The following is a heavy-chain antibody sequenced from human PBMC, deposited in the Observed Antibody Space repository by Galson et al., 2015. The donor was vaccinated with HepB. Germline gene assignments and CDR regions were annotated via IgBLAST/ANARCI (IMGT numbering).Heavy chain of an antibody. V-gene: IGHV1-18*01. CDR2: ISPSNGNT. CDR3: ARDFYDNIGYYSSYYNMDV. J-gene: IGHJ6*03. CDR1: GYNFTSFD. Sequence: SVKVSCKASGYNFTSFDVSWVRQAPGQGLEWLGWISPSNGNTNYAQKVQGRLIMTTDTSTSTAYMELRSLRSDDTAIYYCARDFYDNIGYYSSYYNMDVWGKGTTVTVSS. D-gene: IGHD2/OR15-2a*01.